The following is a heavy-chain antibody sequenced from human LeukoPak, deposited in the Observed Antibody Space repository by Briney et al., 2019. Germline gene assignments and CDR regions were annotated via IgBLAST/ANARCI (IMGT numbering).Heavy chain of an antibody. V-gene: IGHV3-23*01. CDR2: ISGSGADT. CDR1: GFTFNDYA. CDR3: AIMHRYYDGSGYWVQ. Sequence: GGSLRLSCATSGFTFNDYAMDWVRQAPGKGLEWVAGISGSGADTYYADSVKGRFTISRDNSKNTLYLQTDTLRVEDTAVYYCAIMHRYYDGSGYWVQWGQGTLVTVSS. J-gene: IGHJ4*02. D-gene: IGHD3-22*01.